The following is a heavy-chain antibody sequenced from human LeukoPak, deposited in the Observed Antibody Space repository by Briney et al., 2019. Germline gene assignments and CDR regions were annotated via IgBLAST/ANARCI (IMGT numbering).Heavy chain of an antibody. CDR3: ARGSYYDFWSGRTNYYYYGMDV. J-gene: IGHJ6*02. CDR2: IIPIFGTA. Sequence: SVKVSCKASGGTFSSYAISWVRQAPGRGLEWMGGIIPIFGTANYAQKFQGRVTITADESTSTAYMELSSLRSEDTAVYYCARGSYYDFWSGRTNYYYYGMDVWGQGTTVTVSS. D-gene: IGHD3-3*01. CDR1: GGTFSSYA. V-gene: IGHV1-69*13.